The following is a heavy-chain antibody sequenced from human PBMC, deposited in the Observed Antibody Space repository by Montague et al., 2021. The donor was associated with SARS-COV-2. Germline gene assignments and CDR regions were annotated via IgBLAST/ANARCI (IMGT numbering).Heavy chain of an antibody. CDR2: IYYSGST. J-gene: IGHJ3*02. V-gene: IGHV4-59*08. CDR3: ARHGPFVVVTAIHDTFDI. Sequence: SETLSLTCTVFGGSISTYYWSWIRQPPGKGLEWIGYIYYSGSTNYNPSLKSRVTISVDTSKNQFSLKLSSVTAADTAVYYCARHGPFVVVTAIHDTFDIWGQGTMVTVSS. D-gene: IGHD2-21*02. CDR1: GGSISTYY.